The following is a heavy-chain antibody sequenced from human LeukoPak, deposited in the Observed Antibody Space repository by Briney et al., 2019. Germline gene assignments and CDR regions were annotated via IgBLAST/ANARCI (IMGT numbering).Heavy chain of an antibody. CDR2: ISGSGGST. J-gene: IGHJ4*02. V-gene: IGHV3-23*01. Sequence: PGGSLRLSCAASGFTFSSYAMSWVRQAPGKGLEWVSAISGSGGSTYYADSVKGRFTISRDNSKNTLYLQMNSLRAEDTAVYYCAKEVGRVQLPTYYFDYWGQGTLVTVSS. D-gene: IGHD1-1*01. CDR3: AKEVGRVQLPTYYFDY. CDR1: GFTFSSYA.